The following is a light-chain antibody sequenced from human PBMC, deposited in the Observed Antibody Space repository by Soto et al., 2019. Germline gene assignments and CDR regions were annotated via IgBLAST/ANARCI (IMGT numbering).Light chain of an antibody. Sequence: DIQLTQSPSFLSASVGDRVTITCRASQGISSYLAWYQQKPGKAPKLLIYAASTLQSGVPSRFSGSGSGTEFTLTLSILQPEDFATYYCQQLNSYPPYTFGQGTKLEIK. CDR1: QGISSY. J-gene: IGKJ2*01. CDR2: AAS. V-gene: IGKV1-9*01. CDR3: QQLNSYPPYT.